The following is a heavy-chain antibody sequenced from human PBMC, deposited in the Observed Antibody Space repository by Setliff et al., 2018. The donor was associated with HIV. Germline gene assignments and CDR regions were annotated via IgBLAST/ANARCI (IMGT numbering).Heavy chain of an antibody. J-gene: IGHJ4*02. CDR3: ARSTGYCSGGSCLFDF. D-gene: IGHD2-15*01. CDR2: IIPIFGTA. CDR1: GGTFSSYA. V-gene: IGHV1-69*05. Sequence: SVKVSCKASGGTFSSYAISWVRQAPGQGLEWMGGIIPIFGTANYAQKFQGRVTITTDESTSTAYMELSSLRSEDTAVYYCARSTGYCSGGSCLFDFWGQGTLVTVSS.